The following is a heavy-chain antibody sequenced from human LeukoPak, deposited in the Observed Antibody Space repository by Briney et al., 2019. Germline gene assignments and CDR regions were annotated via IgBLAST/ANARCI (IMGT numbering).Heavy chain of an antibody. D-gene: IGHD1-26*01. V-gene: IGHV3-9*01. CDR1: GFTFDDYA. CDR2: ISWNSGSI. CDR3: AKGNSGSFFSIDN. J-gene: IGHJ4*02. Sequence: GRSLRLSCAASGFTFDDYAMHWVRQVPGKGLEWVSGISWNSGSIGYADSVKGRFTISRDSAKNSLYLQMNSLRAEDTALYYCAKGNSGSFFSIDNWGQGTLVTVSS.